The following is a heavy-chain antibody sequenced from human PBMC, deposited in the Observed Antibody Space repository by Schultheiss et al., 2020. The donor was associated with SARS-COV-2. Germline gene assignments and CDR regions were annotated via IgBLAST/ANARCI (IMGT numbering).Heavy chain of an antibody. CDR3: ARDQRDPYYYYYMDV. CDR2: ISGSGGST. J-gene: IGHJ6*03. CDR1: GFTFSDYW. V-gene: IGHV3-23*01. Sequence: GGSLRLSCAASGFTFSDYWMTWVRQAPGKGLEWVSAISGSGGSTYYADSVKGRFTISRDNSKNTLYLQMNSLRAEDTAVYYCARDQRDPYYYYYMDVWGKGTTVTVSS. D-gene: IGHD1-1*01.